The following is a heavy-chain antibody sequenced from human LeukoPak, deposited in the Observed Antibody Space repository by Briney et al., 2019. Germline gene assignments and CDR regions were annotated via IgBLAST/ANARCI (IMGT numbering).Heavy chain of an antibody. Sequence: GGSLRLSCAASGFTFSDYWMTWVRQAPGKGLEGVANIKPDGSDKYYVDSVKGRFTISKDNAKNSLFLQMNSLRGEETAVYYCARATDGWFGPWGQGTLLTVSS. CDR1: GFTFSDYW. D-gene: IGHD4-17*01. CDR2: IKPDGSDK. J-gene: IGHJ5*02. CDR3: ARATDGWFGP. V-gene: IGHV3-7*01.